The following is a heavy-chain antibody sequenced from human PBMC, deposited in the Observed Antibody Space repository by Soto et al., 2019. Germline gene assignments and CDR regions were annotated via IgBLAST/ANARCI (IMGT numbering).Heavy chain of an antibody. CDR1: GFTFSSYG. J-gene: IGHJ5*02. V-gene: IGHV3-30*18. CDR3: AKDWIGYSYGANWFDP. CDR2: ISYDGSNK. D-gene: IGHD5-18*01. Sequence: GGSLGLPCAASGFTFSSYGMHWVRQAPGKGLEWVAVISYDGSNKYYADSVKGRFTISRDNSKNTLYLQMNSLRAEDTAVYYCAKDWIGYSYGANWFDPWGQGTLVTVSS.